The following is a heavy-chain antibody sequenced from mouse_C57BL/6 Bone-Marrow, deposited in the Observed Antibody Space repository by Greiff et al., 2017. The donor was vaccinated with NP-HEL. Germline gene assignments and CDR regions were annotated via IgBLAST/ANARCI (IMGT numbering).Heavy chain of an antibody. CDR1: GYTFTDYY. Sequence: VQLQQSGPELVKPGASVKISCKASGYTFTDYYMNWVKQSHGKSLEWIGDINPNNGGTSYNQKFKGKATLTVDKSSSTAYMELRSLTSEDSAVYYCADSRYFDVWGTGTTVTVSS. CDR2: INPNNGGT. J-gene: IGHJ1*03. V-gene: IGHV1-26*01. CDR3: ADSRYFDV.